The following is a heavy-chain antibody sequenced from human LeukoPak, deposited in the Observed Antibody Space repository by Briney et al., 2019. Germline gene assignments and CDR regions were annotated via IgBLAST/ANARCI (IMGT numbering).Heavy chain of an antibody. D-gene: IGHD2-15*01. V-gene: IGHV4-31*03. CDR2: IYYSGST. J-gene: IGHJ4*02. Sequence: SETLSLTCTVSGGSISSGGYYWSWIRQLPGKGLEWIGYIYYSGSTYYNPSLKSRVTISVDTSKNQFSLKLSSVTAADTAVYYCARGKLYCSGGSCWPYYFDYWGQGTLVTVSS. CDR3: ARGKLYCSGGSCWPYYFDY. CDR1: GGSISSGGYY.